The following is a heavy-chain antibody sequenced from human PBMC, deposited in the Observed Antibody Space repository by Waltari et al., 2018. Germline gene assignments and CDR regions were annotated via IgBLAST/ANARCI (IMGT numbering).Heavy chain of an antibody. CDR3: ARSGEMKGTVDY. D-gene: IGHD1-1*01. V-gene: IGHV1-69*02. CDR1: GGTLSSYT. J-gene: IGHJ4*02. CDR2: IIPFLGIS. Sequence: EVKKPGSSVKVSCKASGGTLSSYTVTWVRQAPGQGLEWMGSIIPFLGISKYAQSLQARLTITVDQSTNTGYMELKSLRPEDTGVYYCARSGEMKGTVDYWGQGTLVTVSS.